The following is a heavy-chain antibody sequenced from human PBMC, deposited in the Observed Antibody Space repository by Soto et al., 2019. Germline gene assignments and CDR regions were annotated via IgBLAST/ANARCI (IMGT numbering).Heavy chain of an antibody. D-gene: IGHD6-13*01. J-gene: IGHJ4*02. Sequence: GGSLRLSCAASGFTFSSHSMNGVRQAPGKGLEWVSSISSSSSYIYYADSVKGRFTISRDNAKNSLYLQMNSLRAEDTAVYYCASAYSSSWYSSDYWGQGTLVTVSS. V-gene: IGHV3-21*01. CDR3: ASAYSSSWYSSDY. CDR2: ISSSSSYI. CDR1: GFTFSSHS.